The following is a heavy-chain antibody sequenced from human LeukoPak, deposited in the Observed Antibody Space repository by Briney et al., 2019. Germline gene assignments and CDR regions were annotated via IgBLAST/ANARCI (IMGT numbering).Heavy chain of an antibody. V-gene: IGHV4-4*07. CDR2: IYYSGST. CDR1: GGSISSYY. J-gene: IGHJ2*01. Sequence: SETLSLTCTVSGGSISSYYWSWIRQPAGKGLEWIGSIYYSGSTYYNPSLKSRVTISVDTSKNQFSLKLSSVTAADTAVYYCARDGFGVTMVRGVPRYFDLWGRGTLVTVSS. D-gene: IGHD3-10*01. CDR3: ARDGFGVTMVRGVPRYFDL.